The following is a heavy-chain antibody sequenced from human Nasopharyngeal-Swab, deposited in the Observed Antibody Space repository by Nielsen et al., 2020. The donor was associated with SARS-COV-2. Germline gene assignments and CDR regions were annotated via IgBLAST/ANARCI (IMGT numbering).Heavy chain of an antibody. Sequence: GESLKISCKGSGYSFTSYWIAWVRQMPGKGLEWMGIIYPRDSDTRYSPSFQGQVTISADKSISTAYLQWSSLKASDTAKYYCAIGAAVGTLFHGMDVWGQGTMVTVSS. J-gene: IGHJ6*02. D-gene: IGHD1-26*01. CDR3: AIGAAVGTLFHGMDV. CDR2: IYPRDSDT. CDR1: GYSFTSYW. V-gene: IGHV5-51*01.